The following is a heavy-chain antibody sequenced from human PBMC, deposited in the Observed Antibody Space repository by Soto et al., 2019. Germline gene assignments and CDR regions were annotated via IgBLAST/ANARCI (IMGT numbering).Heavy chain of an antibody. CDR3: ARNFWSGYYYFDY. V-gene: IGHV4-34*01. Sequence: KPSETLSLTCAVYGGSFSGYYWSWIRQPPGKGLEWIGEINHSGSTNYNPSLKSRVTISVDTSKNQFSLKLSSVTAADTAVYFCARNFWSGYYYFDYWGQGTLVTVSS. J-gene: IGHJ4*02. CDR1: GGSFSGYY. CDR2: INHSGST. D-gene: IGHD3-3*01.